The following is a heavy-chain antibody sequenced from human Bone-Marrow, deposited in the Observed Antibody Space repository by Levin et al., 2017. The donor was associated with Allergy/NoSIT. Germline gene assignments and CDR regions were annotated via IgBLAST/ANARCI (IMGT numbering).Heavy chain of an antibody. CDR1: GFTFSDYY. J-gene: IGHJ4*02. D-gene: IGHD3-9*01. Sequence: GGSLRLSCAASGFTFSDYYMSWIRQAPGKGLEWVSYISSSGSTIYYADSVKGRFTISRDNAKNSLYLQMNSLRAEDTAVYYCARHFDWSLTYNDYWGQGTLVTVSS. CDR2: ISSSGSTI. CDR3: ARHFDWSLTYNDY. V-gene: IGHV3-11*01.